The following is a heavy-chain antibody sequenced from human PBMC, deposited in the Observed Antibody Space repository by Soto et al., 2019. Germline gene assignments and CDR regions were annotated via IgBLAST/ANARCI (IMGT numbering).Heavy chain of an antibody. J-gene: IGHJ3*02. CDR1: GFTFSSYG. Sequence: PGGSLRLSCAASGFTFSSYGMHRVRQAPGKGLEWVALMSYDGITKYYGDPVKGRFTVSRDNSKNTLYLQMNSLRVEDTAIYYCAKDAVFFGVSAFDIWGQGTMVTVS. CDR3: AKDAVFFGVSAFDI. D-gene: IGHD3-3*01. V-gene: IGHV3-30*18. CDR2: MSYDGITK.